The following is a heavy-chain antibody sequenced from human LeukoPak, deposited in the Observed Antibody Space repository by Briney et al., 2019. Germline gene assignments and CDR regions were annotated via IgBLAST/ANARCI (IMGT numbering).Heavy chain of an antibody. CDR1: GGSISSNY. D-gene: IGHD5-24*01. V-gene: IGHV4-59*12. CDR2: IYSSGST. CDR3: ARLRVWRWLLTYYFDY. Sequence: SETLSLTCSVSGGSISSNYWSWIRQPPGKGLEWIGYIYSSGSTTYNPSLQSRVTISIDTSKNQFSLKLSSVTAADTAVYYCARLRVWRWLLTYYFDYWGQGTLVTVSS. J-gene: IGHJ4*02.